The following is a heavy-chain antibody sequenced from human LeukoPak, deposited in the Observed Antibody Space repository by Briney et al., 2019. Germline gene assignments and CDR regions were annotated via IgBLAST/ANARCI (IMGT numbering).Heavy chain of an antibody. D-gene: IGHD6-13*01. CDR3: AREGGYSSSWYFDY. V-gene: IGHV4-59*01. CDR2: IYYSGST. CDR1: GFTFSSYW. J-gene: IGHJ4*02. Sequence: PGGSLRLSCAASGFTFSSYWMTWVRQAPGKGLEWIGYIYYSGSTNYNPSLKSRVTISVDTSKNQFSLKLSSVTAADTAVYYCAREGGYSSSWYFDYWGQGTLVTVSS.